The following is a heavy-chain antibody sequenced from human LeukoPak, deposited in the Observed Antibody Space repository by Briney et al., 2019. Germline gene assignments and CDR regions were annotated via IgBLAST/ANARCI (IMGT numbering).Heavy chain of an antibody. Sequence: GGSLRLSCAASGFTFSSYAMSWVRQAPGKGLERVSAISGSGGSTYYADSVKGRFTISRDNSKNALYLQMNSLRAEDTAVYYCAKRTVTTYYYYYMDVWGKGTTVTVSS. J-gene: IGHJ6*03. CDR2: ISGSGGST. CDR3: AKRTVTTYYYYYMDV. V-gene: IGHV3-23*01. CDR1: GFTFSSYA. D-gene: IGHD4-11*01.